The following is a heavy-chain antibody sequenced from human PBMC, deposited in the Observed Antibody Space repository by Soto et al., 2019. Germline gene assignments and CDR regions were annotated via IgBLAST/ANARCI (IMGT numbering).Heavy chain of an antibody. CDR3: ARGDGDYYDGNGYLGRH. V-gene: IGHV3-74*01. J-gene: IGHJ4*02. CDR2: IKSDGSGT. Sequence: EVQLVESGGGLVQPGGSLRLSCAASGFTFSSYWMHWVRQAPGKGLVWVSRIKSDGSGTSYADSVKGRLTISRDNAKNTRYLQMNSLRAEDTAVYYCARGDGDYYDGNGYLGRHWGQGTLVTVSS. CDR1: GFTFSSYW. D-gene: IGHD3-22*01.